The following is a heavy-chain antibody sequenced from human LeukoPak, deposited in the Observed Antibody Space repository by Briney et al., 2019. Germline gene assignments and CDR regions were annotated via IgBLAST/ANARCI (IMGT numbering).Heavy chain of an antibody. J-gene: IGHJ3*02. CDR2: ISGSAFGT. CDR1: GFTFSTYG. Sequence: GSLRLSCAASGFTFSTYGMSWVRQAPGKGLEWVSTISGSAFGTYYADSVKGRFTISRDNSKNTLHLQMSSLRAEDTAVYYCARDLDAAAGFAFDIWGQGTMVTVSS. CDR3: ARDLDAAAGFAFDI. D-gene: IGHD6-13*01. V-gene: IGHV3-23*01.